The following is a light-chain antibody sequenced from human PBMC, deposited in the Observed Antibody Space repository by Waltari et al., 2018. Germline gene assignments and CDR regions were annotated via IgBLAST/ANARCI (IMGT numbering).Light chain of an antibody. Sequence: ELVLTQSPATLSLSPGETATLSCRASQNVGTYLAWYQQKPGQAPRLLIYDASNRATGIPARFRGSGSGTDFTLTISSLEAEDFAVYYCQQRSNWTPHTFGQGARLEIK. CDR1: QNVGTY. CDR2: DAS. V-gene: IGKV3-11*01. CDR3: QQRSNWTPHT. J-gene: IGKJ2*01.